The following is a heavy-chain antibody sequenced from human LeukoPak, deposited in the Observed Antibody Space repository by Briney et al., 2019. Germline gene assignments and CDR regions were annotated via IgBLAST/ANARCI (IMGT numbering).Heavy chain of an antibody. CDR1: GGSISSYY. CDR2: INHSGST. V-gene: IGHV4-34*01. CDR3: ARHLGRVLRYYYYYYMDV. J-gene: IGHJ6*03. Sequence: SETLSLTCTVSGGSISSYYWSWIRQPPGKGLEWIGEINHSGSTNYNPSLKSRVTISVDTSKNQFSLKLSSVTAADTAVYYCARHLGRVLRYYYYYYMDVWGKGTTVTVSS. D-gene: IGHD3-9*01.